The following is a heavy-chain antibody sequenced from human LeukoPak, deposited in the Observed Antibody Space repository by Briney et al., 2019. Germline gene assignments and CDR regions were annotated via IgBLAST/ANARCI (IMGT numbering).Heavy chain of an antibody. CDR3: ARGFDSRFFNY. V-gene: IGHV3-7*01. D-gene: IGHD3-22*01. Sequence: GSLRLSCTDSGFTFRNYWMTWVRQAPGKGLEWVANIKQDGSEKYYVDSVKGRFTISRDNAKNSLYLQMNSLRAEDTAVYYCARGFDSRFFNYWGQGTLVTVSS. CDR1: GFTFRNYW. J-gene: IGHJ4*02. CDR2: IKQDGSEK.